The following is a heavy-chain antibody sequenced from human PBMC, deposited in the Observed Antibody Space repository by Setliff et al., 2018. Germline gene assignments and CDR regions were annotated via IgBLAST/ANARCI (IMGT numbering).Heavy chain of an antibody. CDR1: GGSFSGYY. V-gene: IGHV4-34*01. CDR2: INHSGSA. D-gene: IGHD1-26*01. CDR3: ARKGISALSGAFDM. J-gene: IGHJ3*02. Sequence: KTSETLSLTCAVYGGSFSGYYWSWIRQPPGKGLEWIGEINHSGSANYNPSLKSRVTMSIDTSKNQFSLKLSSVTAADTAVYYCARKGISALSGAFDMWGQGTMVTVSS.